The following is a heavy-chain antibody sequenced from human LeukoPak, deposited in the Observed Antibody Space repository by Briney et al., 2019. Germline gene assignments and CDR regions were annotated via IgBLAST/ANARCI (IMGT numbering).Heavy chain of an antibody. CDR3: AREGYCGGGSCHPDDAFDI. CDR2: ISAYKGNT. Sequence: ASVKVSCKASGYTFTSYGISWVRQAPGQGLEWMGWISAYKGNTNVAQKFQARVTMTTDTSTSTAYMDLKSLRSDDTAVYYCAREGYCGGGSCHPDDAFDIWGQGTMVTVSS. CDR1: GYTFTSYG. D-gene: IGHD2-15*01. J-gene: IGHJ3*02. V-gene: IGHV1-18*01.